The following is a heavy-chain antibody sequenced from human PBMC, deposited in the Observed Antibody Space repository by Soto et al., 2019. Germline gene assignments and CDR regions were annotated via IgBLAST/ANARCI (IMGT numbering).Heavy chain of an antibody. CDR1: GYSFTSYW. V-gene: IGHV5-51*01. CDR2: IYPGDSDT. D-gene: IGHD6-13*01. CDR3: ARGAAGTESVNDAFDI. Sequence: GESLKISCKGSGYSFTSYWIGWVRQMPGKGLEWMGIIYPGDSDTRYSPSFQGQVTISADKSISPAYLQWSSLKASDTAMYYCARGAAGTESVNDAFDIWGQGTRVTVS. J-gene: IGHJ3*02.